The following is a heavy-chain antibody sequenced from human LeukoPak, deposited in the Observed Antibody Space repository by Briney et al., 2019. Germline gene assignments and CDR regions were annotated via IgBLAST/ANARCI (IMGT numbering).Heavy chain of an antibody. D-gene: IGHD4-23*01. CDR3: AGLQARGGNYIDH. CDR1: GAPITSYY. J-gene: IGHJ4*01. CDR2: IYHNGNT. V-gene: IGHV4-59*08. Sequence: SETLSLTCTVSGAPITSYYWSWIRQPPGEGLEWIGYIYHNGNTIYSDSLRSRVTISVDTSKNQFSLKLTSVTAADTARYFCAGLQARGGNYIDHWGHGILVAVPS.